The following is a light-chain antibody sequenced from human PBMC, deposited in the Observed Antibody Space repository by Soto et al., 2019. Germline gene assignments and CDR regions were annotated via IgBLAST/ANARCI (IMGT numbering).Light chain of an antibody. CDR1: QNVNNN. CDR3: QQYSKWPPT. CDR2: GVS. V-gene: IGKV3-15*01. Sequence: EIVMTQSPVTLSMSPGERAALSCRASQNVNNNLAWYQQKPGQARRLLIYGVSARGTGVPARFSGSGSGTEFTFTISSLQSEDFAVYYCQQYSKWPPTFGRGTRLEIK. J-gene: IGKJ5*01.